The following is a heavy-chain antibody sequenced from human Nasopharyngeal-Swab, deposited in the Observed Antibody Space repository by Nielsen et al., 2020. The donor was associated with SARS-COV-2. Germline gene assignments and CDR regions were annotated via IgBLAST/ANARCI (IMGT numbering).Heavy chain of an antibody. CDR3: ARSDCSGGSCTYYYYYGMDV. D-gene: IGHD2-15*01. V-gene: IGHV1-8*01. Sequence: ASLKVSCKASGYTFTSYDINWVRQATGQGLEWMGWMNPNSGNTGYAQKFQGRVTMTRNTSISTAYMELSSLRSEDTAVYYCARSDCSGGSCTYYYYYGMDVWGQGATVTVSS. CDR2: MNPNSGNT. J-gene: IGHJ6*02. CDR1: GYTFTSYD.